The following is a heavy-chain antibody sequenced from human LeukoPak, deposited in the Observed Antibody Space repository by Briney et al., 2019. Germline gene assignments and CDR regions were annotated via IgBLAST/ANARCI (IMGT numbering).Heavy chain of an antibody. J-gene: IGHJ4*02. CDR1: GGYIGSGNYY. Sequence: PSETLSLTCTVSGGYIGSGNYYWGWVRQPPGKGLEWIGFLHSSGNTYYSPSLNSRVTMSVDMSNNQFSLILTSVTVADTAVYYCASKRFSSGWAYYFDYWGQGTLVTVSS. V-gene: IGHV4-39*01. CDR3: ASKRFSSGWAYYFDY. D-gene: IGHD6-19*01. CDR2: LHSSGNT.